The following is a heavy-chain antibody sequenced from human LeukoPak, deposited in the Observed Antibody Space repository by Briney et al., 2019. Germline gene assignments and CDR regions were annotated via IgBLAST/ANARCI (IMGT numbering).Heavy chain of an antibody. J-gene: IGHJ3*02. D-gene: IGHD2-2*01. V-gene: IGHV4-31*03. CDR3: TEYRGGAIDI. CDR2: IYYSGST. CDR1: GGSISSGGYY. Sequence: SQTLSLTCTVSGGSISSGGYYWSWIRQHPGKGLEWIGYIYYSGSTYYNPSLKSRVTISVDTSKNQFSLKLSSVTAADTAVYYCTEYRGGAIDIWGQGTMVTVSS.